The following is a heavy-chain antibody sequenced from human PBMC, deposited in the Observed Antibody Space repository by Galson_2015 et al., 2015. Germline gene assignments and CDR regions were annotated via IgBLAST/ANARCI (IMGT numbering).Heavy chain of an antibody. CDR3: AREAYYSDSSGYYHYKFDY. V-gene: IGHV1-46*01. Sequence: SVKVSCKASGYTFTTYYIHWVRQAPGQGLEWMGIIHPSGGSTSYAQRFQGRITMTRDTSTSTVYMDLSSRRSEDTAVYYCAREAYYSDSSGYYHYKFDYWGQGTLVPVSS. J-gene: IGHJ4*02. CDR2: IHPSGGST. D-gene: IGHD3-22*01. CDR1: GYTFTTYY.